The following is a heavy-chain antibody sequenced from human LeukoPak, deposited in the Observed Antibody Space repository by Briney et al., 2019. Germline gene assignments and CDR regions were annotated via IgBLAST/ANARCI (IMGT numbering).Heavy chain of an antibody. D-gene: IGHD6-6*01. V-gene: IGHV1-18*01. J-gene: IGHJ4*02. CDR1: GYTSTSYD. CDR2: ISGYNGNT. CDR3: ARGGGSSRVGLDN. Sequence: ASVKGSCTASGYTSTSYDISWVRQAPGQGLEWMGWISGYNGNTNSAQKLQGRVTTTTDTSTSTAYMELRSLRSDDTAVYYCARGGGSSRVGLDNWGQGTLVTVSS.